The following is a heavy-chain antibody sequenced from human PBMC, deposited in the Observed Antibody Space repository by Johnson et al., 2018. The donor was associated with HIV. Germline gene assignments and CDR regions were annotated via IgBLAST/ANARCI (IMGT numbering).Heavy chain of an antibody. CDR2: FFSGGTT. CDR1: GLTVSSNY. V-gene: IGHV3-66*02. D-gene: IGHD1-1*01. Sequence: VQLVESGGGLVQPGGSLRLACAASGLTVSSNYMSWVLQAPGKGLEWVSVFFSGGTTYYADSVNGRFTISRDNSKNTLFLQMNSLRAEDTALYYCAKDWQLERLGAFDIWGQGTIVTVSS. CDR3: AKDWQLERLGAFDI. J-gene: IGHJ3*02.